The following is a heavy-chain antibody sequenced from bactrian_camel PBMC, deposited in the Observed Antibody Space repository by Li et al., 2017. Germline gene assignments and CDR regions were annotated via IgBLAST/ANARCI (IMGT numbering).Heavy chain of an antibody. Sequence: HVQLVESGGGSVQAGGSLRLSCAASGYTFSGASVGWFRQAPGQGREGVADIDGDGRTTYIDSVKGRFTISKDNDKNILYLQMNNLKRADTAMYYCALDLSPFCTSVFRRYTHLGQGTQVTVS. D-gene: IGHD3*01. V-gene: IGHV3S9*01. CDR1: GYTFSGAS. J-gene: IGHJ4*01. CDR3: ALDLSPFCTSVFRRYTH. CDR2: IDGDGRT.